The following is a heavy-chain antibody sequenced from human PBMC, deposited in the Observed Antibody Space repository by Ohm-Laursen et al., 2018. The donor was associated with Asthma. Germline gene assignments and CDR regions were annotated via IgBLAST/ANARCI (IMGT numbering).Heavy chain of an antibody. D-gene: IGHD2-2*01. V-gene: IGHV3-21*01. CDR3: AMSSSSCYSSGCWFDP. CDR2: ISTASTFI. CDR1: GYSFSLYS. J-gene: IGHJ5*02. Sequence: GSLRLSCSASGYSFSLYSIHWIRQAPGKGLQWVASISTASTFIYYADSVRGRFTTSRDNAKNSLYLQMNSLRAEDTAVYYCAMSSSSCYSSGCWFDPWGQGSLVTVSS.